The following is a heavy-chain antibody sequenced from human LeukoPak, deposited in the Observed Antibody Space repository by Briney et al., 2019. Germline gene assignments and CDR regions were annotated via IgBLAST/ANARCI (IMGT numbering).Heavy chain of an antibody. Sequence: GGSLRLSCAASGFTFSNYNMNWVRQAPGKGLEYVSYISSSSTVYYADSVKGRFTVSRDNAKNSLYLQMNSLRDEDTAMFYCARVGDGYSVNYFDYWGQGTLVTVSS. CDR3: ARVGDGYSVNYFDY. CDR1: GFTFSNYN. CDR2: ISSSSTV. D-gene: IGHD5-24*01. J-gene: IGHJ4*02. V-gene: IGHV3-48*02.